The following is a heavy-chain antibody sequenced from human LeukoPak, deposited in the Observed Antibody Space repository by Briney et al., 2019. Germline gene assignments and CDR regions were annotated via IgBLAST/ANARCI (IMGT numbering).Heavy chain of an antibody. CDR3: ARVTSGSRLDSDAFDI. CDR2: ISSSGSTI. V-gene: IGHV3-48*03. J-gene: IGHJ3*02. Sequence: PGGSLRLSCAASGFTFSSYEMNWVRQAPRKGLEWVSYISSSGSTIYYADSVKGRFTISRDNAKNSLYLQMNSLRAEDTAVYYCARVTSGSRLDSDAFDIWGQGTMVTVSS. D-gene: IGHD1-26*01. CDR1: GFTFSSYE.